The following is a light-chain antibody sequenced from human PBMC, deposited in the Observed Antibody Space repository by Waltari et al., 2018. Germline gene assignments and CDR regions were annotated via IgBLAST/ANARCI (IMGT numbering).Light chain of an antibody. CDR1: SGDIVGDY. CDR3: QSYDNNXXL. V-gene: IGLV6-57*03. CDR2: EDE. Sequence: NFMLTQPHSVSESPGKTVTISCTRNSGDIVGDYVQWYQQRPGSAPTTVIYEDEQRPSGVPDRFSGSIDTSNSASLTISRLRTEDEADYYFQSYDNNXXLFGGGTKLTVL. J-gene: IGLJ2*01.